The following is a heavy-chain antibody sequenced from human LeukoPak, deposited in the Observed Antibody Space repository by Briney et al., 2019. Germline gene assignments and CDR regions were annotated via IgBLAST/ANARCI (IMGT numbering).Heavy chain of an antibody. D-gene: IGHD2-2*01. V-gene: IGHV1-69*01. CDR3: ASHPDIVVVPAARNFYYYYGMDV. Sequence: SVKVSCKASGGTFSSCAISWVRQAPGQGLEWMGGIIPIFGTANYAQKFQGRVTITADESTSTAYMELSSLRSEDTAVYYCASHPDIVVVPAARNFYYYYGMDVWGQGTTVTVSS. J-gene: IGHJ6*02. CDR1: GGTFSSCA. CDR2: IIPIFGTA.